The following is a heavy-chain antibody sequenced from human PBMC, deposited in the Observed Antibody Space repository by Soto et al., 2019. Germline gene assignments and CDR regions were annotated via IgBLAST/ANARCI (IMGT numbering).Heavy chain of an antibody. Sequence: QVQLVESGGGVVQPGRSLRLSCAASGFTFINYAMHWVRQAPGKGLEWVAVISHDGGNKYYADSVKGRFTISRDNAKSSLYLQMNRLRAEDTAVYYCVRVSQSFIEYFQYWGQGTLVTVSS. J-gene: IGHJ1*01. CDR3: VRVSQSFIEYFQY. V-gene: IGHV3-30-3*01. CDR2: ISHDGGNK. D-gene: IGHD3-16*02. CDR1: GFTFINYA.